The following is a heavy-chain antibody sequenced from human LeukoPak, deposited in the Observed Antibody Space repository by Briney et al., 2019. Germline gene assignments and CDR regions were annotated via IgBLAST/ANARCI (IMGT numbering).Heavy chain of an antibody. CDR1: GFIFDDYA. Sequence: GGSPRLSCAASGFIFDDYAMHWVRQAPGKGLEWVSGISWNSGSIGYADSVKGRFTISRDNAKNSLYLQMNSLRAEDTALYYCAKSSGLLGEKDYFDYWGQGTLVTVSS. CDR2: ISWNSGSI. CDR3: AKSSGLLGEKDYFDY. D-gene: IGHD3-22*01. V-gene: IGHV3-9*01. J-gene: IGHJ4*02.